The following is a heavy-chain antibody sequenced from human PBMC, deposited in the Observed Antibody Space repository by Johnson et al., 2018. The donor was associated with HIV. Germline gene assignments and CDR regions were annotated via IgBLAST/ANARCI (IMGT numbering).Heavy chain of an antibody. V-gene: IGHV3-30*04. D-gene: IGHD3-22*01. Sequence: QVTLVESGGGVVQPGRSLRLSCAASGFTFSSYAMHWVRQAPGKGLEWVAVISYDGSNKYYADSVKGRLTISRDNSKNTLYLQMNSLRAGDTAVYYWARGLSSGYSGYAFDIWGQGTMVTVSS. CDR1: GFTFSSYA. J-gene: IGHJ3*02. CDR2: ISYDGSNK. CDR3: ARGLSSGYSGYAFDI.